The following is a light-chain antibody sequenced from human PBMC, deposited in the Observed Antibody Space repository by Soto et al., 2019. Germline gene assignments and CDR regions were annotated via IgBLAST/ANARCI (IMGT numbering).Light chain of an antibody. CDR2: RSN. Sequence: QSVLTQPPSASGTPGQRVTISCSGRSSNIGSNYIYWFQQLPGTAPKLLMYRSNQRPSGVPDRFSGSKSGTSASLAISGLWSEDEADYYCAAWDDSLSGPVFGTGTKVTVL. CDR1: SSNIGSNY. V-gene: IGLV1-47*03. J-gene: IGLJ1*01. CDR3: AAWDDSLSGPV.